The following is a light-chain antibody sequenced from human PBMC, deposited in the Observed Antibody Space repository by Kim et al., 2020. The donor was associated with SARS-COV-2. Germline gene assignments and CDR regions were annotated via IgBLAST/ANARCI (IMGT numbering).Light chain of an antibody. CDR2: GKN. CDR3: KSRDSSGNLVV. Sequence: ALGQTVRITCQVDSLRSYYTTWYQQKPGQAPLVVIYGKNNRPSEIPDRFSGSSSGNTASLTITGAQAEDEADYYCKSRDSSGNLVVFGGGTQLTVL. J-gene: IGLJ2*01. V-gene: IGLV3-19*01. CDR1: SLRSYY.